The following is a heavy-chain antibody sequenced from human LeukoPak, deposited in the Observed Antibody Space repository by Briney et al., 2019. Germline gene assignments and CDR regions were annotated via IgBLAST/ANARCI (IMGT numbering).Heavy chain of an antibody. CDR3: ARMTTVVIHFVY. V-gene: IGHV3-66*02. D-gene: IGHD4-23*01. CDR1: GFTVSSNY. CDR2: IYSGGST. Sequence: GGTLRLSCAASGFTVSSNYMSWVRQAPGKGLEWVSVIYSGGSTYYADSVKGRFTISRDNSKNTLYLQMNSLRAEDTAVYHCARMTTVVIHFVYWGQGALVTVSS. J-gene: IGHJ4*02.